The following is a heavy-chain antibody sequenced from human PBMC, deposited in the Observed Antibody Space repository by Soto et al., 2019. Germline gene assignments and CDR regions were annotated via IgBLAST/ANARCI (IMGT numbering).Heavy chain of an antibody. Sequence: GGSLRLSCAASGFTFSSYAMSWVRQAPGKGLEWVSAISGSGGSTYYADSVKGRFTISRDNSKNTLYLQMNSLRAEDTAVYYCANTYCSSTSCYNEEEHIAARPGYDAFDIWGQGTMVTVSS. CDR3: ANTYCSSTSCYNEEEHIAARPGYDAFDI. J-gene: IGHJ3*02. V-gene: IGHV3-23*01. CDR1: GFTFSSYA. CDR2: ISGSGGST. D-gene: IGHD2-2*02.